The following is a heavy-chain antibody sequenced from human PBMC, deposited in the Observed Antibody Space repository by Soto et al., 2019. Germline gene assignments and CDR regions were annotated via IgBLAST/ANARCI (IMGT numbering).Heavy chain of an antibody. CDR1: GGAFTNYS. CDR3: ASWSAWNPLYYHGMDV. Sequence: QVHLLQSGAEVKKPGFSLKVSCKVSGGAFTNYSLNWVRHSPRQGLEWLGGIIPLHNTSNYSEKFVGRLSVTADISSSTVYMHLSGLTSGDTATYYCASWSAWNPLYYHGMDVWGQGTTVTVSS. V-gene: IGHV1-69*06. CDR2: IIPLHNTS. J-gene: IGHJ6*02. D-gene: IGHD1-1*01.